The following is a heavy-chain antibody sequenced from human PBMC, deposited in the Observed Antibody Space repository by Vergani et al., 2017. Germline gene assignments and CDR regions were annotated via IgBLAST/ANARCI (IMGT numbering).Heavy chain of an antibody. V-gene: IGHV3-33*01. J-gene: IGHJ5*02. Sequence: QVQSVESGGGVVQPGRSLRLSCAAFGFTFNQYGMHWVRQAPGKGLEWVAVTWYDGNNKQYADSVKGRFTISRDNSKSTMYLQMDSLRDEDTGVYYCARDLRLLYNRFDPWGQGTLVTVSS. CDR2: TWYDGNNK. CDR1: GFTFNQYG. CDR3: ARDLRLLYNRFDP. D-gene: IGHD1-14*01.